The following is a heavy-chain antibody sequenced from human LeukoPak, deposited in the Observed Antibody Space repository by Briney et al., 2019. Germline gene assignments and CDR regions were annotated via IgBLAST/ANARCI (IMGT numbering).Heavy chain of an antibody. J-gene: IGHJ4*02. CDR2: MNPNSGNT. CDR1: GYTFTSYD. CDR3: ARGPIVGATPYYFDY. D-gene: IGHD1-26*01. Sequence: ASVKVSCKASGYTFTSYDINWVRQATGQGLKWMGWMNPNSGNTGYAQKFQGRVTMTRNTSISTAYMELSSLRSEDTAVYYCARGPIVGATPYYFDYWGQGTLVTVSS. V-gene: IGHV1-8*01.